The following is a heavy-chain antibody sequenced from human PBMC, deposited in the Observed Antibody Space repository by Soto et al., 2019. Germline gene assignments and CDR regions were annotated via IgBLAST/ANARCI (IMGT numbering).Heavy chain of an antibody. V-gene: IGHV1-69*13. D-gene: IGHD5-12*01. CDR2: IIPIFGTA. J-gene: IGHJ4*02. CDR3: ARVPRDGYNSQYFDY. Sequence: SVKVSCKASGCTFSSYAISWVRRAPGQGLEWMGGIIPIFGTANYAQKFQGRVTITADESTSTAYMELSSLRSEDTAVYYCARVPRDGYNSQYFDYWGQGTLVTVSS. CDR1: GCTFSSYA.